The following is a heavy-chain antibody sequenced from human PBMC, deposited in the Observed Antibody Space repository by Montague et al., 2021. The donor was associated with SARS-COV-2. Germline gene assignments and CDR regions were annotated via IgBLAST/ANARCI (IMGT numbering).Heavy chain of an antibody. CDR2: KYYSGST. D-gene: IGHD3-3*01. CDR1: GGSISSGSYY. CDR3: ARGDFGVVIIPYYYFCMDV. J-gene: IGHJ6*03. Sequence: SETLSLTCTVSGGSISSGSYYWGWIRQPPGKGLEWIGNKYYSGSTYYNPSLKSRVTISVDTSKNQFSLRLSSVTAADTAVYYCARGDFGVVIIPYYYFCMDVWGKGTTVTVSS. V-gene: IGHV4-39*01.